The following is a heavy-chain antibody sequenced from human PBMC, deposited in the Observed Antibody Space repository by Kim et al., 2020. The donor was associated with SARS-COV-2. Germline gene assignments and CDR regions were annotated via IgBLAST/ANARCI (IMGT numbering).Heavy chain of an antibody. CDR3: ARERKVPAAIRFDYYYYMDV. CDR2: ISSSSSYI. Sequence: GGSLRLSCAASGFTFSSYSMNWVRQAPGKGLEWVSSISSSSSYIYYADSVKGRFTISRDNAKNSLYLQMNSLRAEDTAVYYCARERKVPAAIRFDYYYYMDVWGKGTTVNVPS. CDR1: GFTFSSYS. J-gene: IGHJ6*03. V-gene: IGHV3-21*01. D-gene: IGHD2-2*02.